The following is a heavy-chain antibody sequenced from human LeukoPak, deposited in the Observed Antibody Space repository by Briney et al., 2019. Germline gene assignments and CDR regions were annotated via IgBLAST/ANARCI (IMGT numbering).Heavy chain of an antibody. CDR1: GDCVSSNSPA. J-gene: IGHJ4*02. CDR3: NIAAAGSTRDY. V-gene: IGHV6-1*01. Sequence: SQTLSLTCAISGDCVSSNSPAWNWIRQSPSRGLEWLGTTYYRSKWYNDYAVSVKSRITINPDTSKNQFSLQLNSVTAADTAVYYCNIAAAGSTRDYWGQGTLVTVSS. D-gene: IGHD6-13*01. CDR2: TYYRSKWYN.